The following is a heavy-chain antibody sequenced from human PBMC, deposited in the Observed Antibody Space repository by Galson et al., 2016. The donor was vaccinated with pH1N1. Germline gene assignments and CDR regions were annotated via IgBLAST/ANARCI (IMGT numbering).Heavy chain of an antibody. CDR1: GGSIRSGDSY. Sequence: TLSLTCTVSGGSIRSGDSYWTWIRHHPGRGLEWIGHIFYTGITHYSPSLKSRVTISVDTSKSQFSLKLSSVTAADTAVYYCARRFLEQLGGLPSDAFDFWGQGTLVTVAS. J-gene: IGHJ3*01. CDR2: IFYTGIT. CDR3: ARRFLEQLGGLPSDAFDF. V-gene: IGHV4-31*03. D-gene: IGHD3-3*01.